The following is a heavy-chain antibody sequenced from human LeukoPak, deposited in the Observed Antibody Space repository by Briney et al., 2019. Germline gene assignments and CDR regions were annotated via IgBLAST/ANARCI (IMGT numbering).Heavy chain of an antibody. J-gene: IGHJ4*02. Sequence: PGGSLRLSCAASGFTFSSYAMHWVRQAPGKGLEWVAVISYEGSNKYYADSVKGRFTISRDNSKNTLYLQMNSLRAEDTAVYYCARGDLLADDWLLSSESFDYWGQGTLVTVSS. V-gene: IGHV3-30*04. CDR2: ISYEGSNK. CDR3: ARGDLLADDWLLSSESFDY. CDR1: GFTFSSYA. D-gene: IGHD3-9*01.